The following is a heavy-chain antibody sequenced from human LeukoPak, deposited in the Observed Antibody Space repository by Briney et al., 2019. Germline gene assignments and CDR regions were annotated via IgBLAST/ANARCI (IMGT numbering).Heavy chain of an antibody. D-gene: IGHD1-20*01. CDR3: ARDPNWNDEIFDY. CDR2: INPNSGGT. V-gene: IGHV1-2*02. CDR1: GYTFTSYY. Sequence: ASVKVSCKASGYTFTSYYMHWVRQAPGQGLEWMGWINPNSGGTNYAQKFQGRVTMTRDTSISTAYMELSRLRSDDTAVYYCARDPNWNDEIFDYWGQGTLVTVSS. J-gene: IGHJ4*02.